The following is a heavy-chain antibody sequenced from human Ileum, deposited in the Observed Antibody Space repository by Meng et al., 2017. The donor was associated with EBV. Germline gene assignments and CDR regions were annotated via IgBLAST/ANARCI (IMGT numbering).Heavy chain of an antibody. V-gene: IGHV4-4*02. CDR1: GEPISSNSW. CDR2: IYHSGDS. D-gene: IGHD6-19*01. J-gene: IGHJ4*02. Sequence: LTGSGPGPGKPSGTLSLTCTGSGEPISSNSWWNWVRQPPGKGLEWIGDIYHSGDSNYNPSLKSRVTISLDNSNNQFSLTLSSVTAADTAVYYCARDPIPVPGRNFDYWGQGTLVTVSS. CDR3: ARDPIPVPGRNFDY.